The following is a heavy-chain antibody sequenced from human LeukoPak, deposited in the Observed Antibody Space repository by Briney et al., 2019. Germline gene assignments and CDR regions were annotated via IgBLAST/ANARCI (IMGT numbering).Heavy chain of an antibody. CDR2: ISWNSGSI. CDR3: AKDLTGYSSGWFDY. V-gene: IGHV3-9*03. J-gene: IGHJ4*02. Sequence: PGRSLRLSCAASGFTFDDYAMHWVRQAPGKGLEWVSGISWNSGSIGYADSVKGRFTISRDNAKNSLYLQMNSLRAEDMALYYCAKDLTGYSSGWFDYWGQGTLVTVPS. CDR1: GFTFDDYA. D-gene: IGHD6-19*01.